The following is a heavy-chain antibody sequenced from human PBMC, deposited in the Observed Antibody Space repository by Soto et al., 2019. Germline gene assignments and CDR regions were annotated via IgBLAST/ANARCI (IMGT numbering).Heavy chain of an antibody. CDR2: ISAHNGNT. D-gene: IGHD1-1*01. V-gene: IGHV1-18*01. Sequence: QVHLVQSGAEEKKPGASVKVSCKGSGYAFTTYGITWVRQAPGQGLEWMEWISAHNGNTNYAQKLQGRVTVTRDTSTSTAYMELRSLRSDDTAVYYCARGRYGDYWGQGALVTVSS. J-gene: IGHJ4*02. CDR3: ARGRYGDY. CDR1: GYAFTTYG.